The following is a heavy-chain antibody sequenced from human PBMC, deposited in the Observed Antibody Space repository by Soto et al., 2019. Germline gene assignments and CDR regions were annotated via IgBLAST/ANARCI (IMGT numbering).Heavy chain of an antibody. CDR3: ARAAAGTGDDAFDI. CDR1: GYTFTSYG. D-gene: IGHD6-13*01. J-gene: IGHJ3*02. CDR2: INPNSGGT. Sequence: ASVKVSCKASGYTFTSYGISWVRQAPGQGLEWMGWINPNSGGTNYAQKFQGWVTMTRDTSISTAYMELSRLRSDDTAVYYCARAAAGTGDDAFDIWGQGTMVTVSS. V-gene: IGHV1-2*04.